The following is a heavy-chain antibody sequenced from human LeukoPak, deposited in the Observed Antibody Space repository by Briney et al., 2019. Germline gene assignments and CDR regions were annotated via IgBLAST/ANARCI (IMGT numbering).Heavy chain of an antibody. Sequence: SQTLSLTCTVSGGSISSGGYYWSWIRQHPGKGLEWIGYIYYSGSTYYNPSLKSRVTISVDTSKNQFSLKLSSVTAADTAVYYCARENTYYYGSGSYCLDYWGQGTLVTVSS. V-gene: IGHV4-31*03. CDR2: IYYSGST. CDR1: GGSISSGGYY. D-gene: IGHD3-10*01. CDR3: ARENTYYYGSGSYCLDY. J-gene: IGHJ4*02.